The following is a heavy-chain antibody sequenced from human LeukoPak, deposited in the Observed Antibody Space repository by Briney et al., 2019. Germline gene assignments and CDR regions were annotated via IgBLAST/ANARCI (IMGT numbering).Heavy chain of an antibody. CDR3: ARGTYYYDSSGYYGDSDY. CDR1: GFTFSSYW. V-gene: IGHV3-7*01. CDR2: IKQDGSEK. Sequence: GGSLRLSCAASGFTFSSYWMSWVRQAPGKGLEWVANIKQDGSEKYYVDSVKGRFTISRDNAKNSLYLQMNSLRAEDTAVYYCARGTYYYDSSGYYGDSDYWGQGTLVTVSS. J-gene: IGHJ4*02. D-gene: IGHD3-22*01.